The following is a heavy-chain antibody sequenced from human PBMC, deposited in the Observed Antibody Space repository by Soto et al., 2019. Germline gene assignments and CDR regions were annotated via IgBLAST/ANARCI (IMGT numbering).Heavy chain of an antibody. CDR3: ARGNAPQLEPTQFDP. CDR2: IYYSGST. Sequence: QVQLQESGPGLVKPSETLSLTCTVSGGSISSYYWSWIRQPPGKGLEWIGYIYYSGSTNYNPSLKSRVTISVDTSKNQFSLKLSSVTAADTAVYYCARGNAPQLEPTQFDPWGQGTLVTVSS. D-gene: IGHD1-1*01. J-gene: IGHJ5*02. CDR1: GGSISSYY. V-gene: IGHV4-59*01.